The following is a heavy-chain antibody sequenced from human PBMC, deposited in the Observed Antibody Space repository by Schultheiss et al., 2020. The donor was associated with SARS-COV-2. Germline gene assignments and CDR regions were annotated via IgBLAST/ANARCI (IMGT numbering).Heavy chain of an antibody. CDR2: INPNSGGT. V-gene: IGHV1-2*02. CDR3: ARDAHRSGYQLPYY. CDR1: GYTFTGYY. J-gene: IGHJ4*02. Sequence: ASVKVSCKASGYTFTGYYMHWVRQAPGQGLEWMGWINPNSGGTNYAQKFQGRVTMTRDTSISTAYMELSRLRSDDTAVYYCARDAHRSGYQLPYYWGQGTLVTVSS. D-gene: IGHD3-3*01.